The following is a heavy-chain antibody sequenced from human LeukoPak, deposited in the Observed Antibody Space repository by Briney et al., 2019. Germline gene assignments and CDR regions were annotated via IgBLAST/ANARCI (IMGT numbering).Heavy chain of an antibody. CDR1: GGTFSSYA. Sequence: ASVKVSFKASGGTFSSYAISWVRQAPGQGLEWMGGIIPIFGTANYAQKFQGRVTITADESTSTAYMELSSLRSEDTAVYYCARSWGGGDYGDLGAFDIWGQGTMVTVSS. D-gene: IGHD4-17*01. CDR3: ARSWGGGDYGDLGAFDI. CDR2: IIPIFGTA. J-gene: IGHJ3*02. V-gene: IGHV1-69*13.